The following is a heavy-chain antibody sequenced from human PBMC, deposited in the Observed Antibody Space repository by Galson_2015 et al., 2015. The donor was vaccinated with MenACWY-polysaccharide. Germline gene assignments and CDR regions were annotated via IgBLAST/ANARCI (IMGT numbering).Heavy chain of an antibody. J-gene: IGHJ6*01. D-gene: IGHD7-27*01. CDR1: GLTFSNLW. Sequence: SLRLSCAASGLTFSNLWMTWVRQAPAKGLEWVASIKKDGSEKYYVDSVKCRFTISRDNAKDSLYLQMNSLRAEDTAVYFCARGHLGLGLWGQGTTVTVSS. CDR2: IKKDGSEK. CDR3: ARGHLGLGL. V-gene: IGHV3-7*01.